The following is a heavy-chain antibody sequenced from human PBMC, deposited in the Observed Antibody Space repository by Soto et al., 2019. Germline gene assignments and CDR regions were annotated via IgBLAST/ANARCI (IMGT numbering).Heavy chain of an antibody. J-gene: IGHJ4*01. CDR1: GFTFSDHY. CDR3: AKARCSGNSCYVPDY. CDR2: IRNKANSYTT. D-gene: IGHD3-22*01. Sequence: GGSLRLSCAASGFTFSDHYMDWVRQAPGKGLEWVGRIRNKANSYTTEYAASVKGRFTISRDNPRNTLSLQMNSLRAEDTATYYCAKARCSGNSCYVPDYWGHGSLVTVSS. V-gene: IGHV3-72*01.